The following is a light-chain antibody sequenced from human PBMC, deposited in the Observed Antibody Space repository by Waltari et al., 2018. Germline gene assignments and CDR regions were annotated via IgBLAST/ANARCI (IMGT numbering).Light chain of an antibody. Sequence: EIVLTQSPAPLSSSRGERATLSCRASQSVSSYLAWYQQKPGQAPRLLIYDASNRATGIPARFSGSGSGTDFTLTISSLEPEDFAVYYCQQRSNWPPWTFGQGTKVEIK. V-gene: IGKV3-11*01. CDR1: QSVSSY. CDR3: QQRSNWPPWT. J-gene: IGKJ1*01. CDR2: DAS.